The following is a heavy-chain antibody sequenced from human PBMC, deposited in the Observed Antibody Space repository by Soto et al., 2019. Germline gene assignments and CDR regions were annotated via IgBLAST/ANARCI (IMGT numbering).Heavy chain of an antibody. CDR2: ISYDGSNK. D-gene: IGHD6-13*01. V-gene: IGHV3-30-3*01. CDR3: ARGGLSSIWFAGGGPFDY. CDR1: GFTFSDYA. Sequence: QVQLVESGGGVVQPGRSLRLSCAASGFTFSDYAMHWVRQAPGKGLEWVTVISYDGSNKYYADSVKGRFTISRDKSKNTLYLQMNSRRAEDTAVYYCARGGLSSIWFAGGGPFDYWGQGTLVTVSS. J-gene: IGHJ4*02.